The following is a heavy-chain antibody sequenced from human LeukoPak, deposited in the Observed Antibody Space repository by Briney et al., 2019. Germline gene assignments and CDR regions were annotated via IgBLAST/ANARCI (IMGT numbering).Heavy chain of an antibody. Sequence: ASVKASCKASGYTFTSYYMHWVRQAPGQGLEWMGWINPNSGGTNYARNFQGRVTMTRDTSISTAYMELSRLRSDDTAVYYCARERYSSGWSLDYWGQGTLVTVSS. V-gene: IGHV1-2*02. CDR1: GYTFTSYY. J-gene: IGHJ4*02. D-gene: IGHD6-19*01. CDR2: INPNSGGT. CDR3: ARERYSSGWSLDY.